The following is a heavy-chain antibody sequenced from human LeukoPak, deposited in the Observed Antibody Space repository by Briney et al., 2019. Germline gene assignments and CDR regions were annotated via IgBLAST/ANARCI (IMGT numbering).Heavy chain of an antibody. D-gene: IGHD6-19*01. Sequence: GRSLRLSCAASGFTFDDYAMHWVRQAPGKGLEWVSGISWNSGSIGYADSVKGRFTISRDNARNSLYLQMNSLRAEDTAVYYCARDQWLVRGHYMDVWGKGTTVIVSS. CDR1: GFTFDDYA. J-gene: IGHJ6*03. CDR2: ISWNSGSI. CDR3: ARDQWLVRGHYMDV. V-gene: IGHV3-9*01.